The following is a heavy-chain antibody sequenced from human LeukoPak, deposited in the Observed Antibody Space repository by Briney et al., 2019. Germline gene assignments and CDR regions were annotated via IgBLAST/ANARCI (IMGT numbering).Heavy chain of an antibody. V-gene: IGHV3-30*18. CDR2: ISYDGSNK. CDR3: AKDRPLVGAVRY. J-gene: IGHJ4*02. Sequence: GRSLRLSCEAPELTFSSYGMHWSRQAPGKGLEWVAVISYDGSNKYYADSVKGRFTISRDNSKNTLYLQMNSLRAEDTAVYYCAKDRPLVGAVRYWGQGTLVTVSS. CDR1: ELTFSSYG. D-gene: IGHD1-26*01.